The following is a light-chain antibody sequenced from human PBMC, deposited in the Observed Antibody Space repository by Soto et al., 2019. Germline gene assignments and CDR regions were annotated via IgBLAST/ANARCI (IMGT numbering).Light chain of an antibody. CDR3: QQYNSYWT. J-gene: IGKJ1*01. CDR2: DAS. CDR1: QSISSW. Sequence: DIQMTQSPSTLSASVGDRVTITCRASQSISSWLAWYQQKPGKATKLLIYDASSLESGVLSRFSGSGSGTEFTLAISSLQPDDFATYYCQQYNSYWTFGQGTKVEIK. V-gene: IGKV1-5*01.